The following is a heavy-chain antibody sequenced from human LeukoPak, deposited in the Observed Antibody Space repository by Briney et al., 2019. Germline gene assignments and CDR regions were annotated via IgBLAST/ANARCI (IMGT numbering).Heavy chain of an antibody. V-gene: IGHV4-59*12. D-gene: IGHD4-23*01. CDR1: GTSISDDY. CDR2: IFYRGTT. J-gene: IGHJ4*02. CDR3: ARDPGYGGQIDY. Sequence: SETLSLTCSVSGTSISDDYWIWVRQAPGKGPEWIGYIFYRGTTNYNPSLKSRVTISLDTSKNQFSLNLSSVTAADTAVYYCARDPGYGGQIDYWGQGTLVTVSS.